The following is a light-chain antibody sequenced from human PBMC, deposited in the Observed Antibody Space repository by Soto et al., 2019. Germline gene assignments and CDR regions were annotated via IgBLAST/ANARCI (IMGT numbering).Light chain of an antibody. J-gene: IGKJ4*01. Sequence: EIVLTQSPATLSLSPGERATLSCRASQTVSSSLAWYQQKPGQAPRLLIYEASNRATGIPARFSGSGSGADFTRTISSLEPEDFALYYCQQHINWPLTFGGGTKVEI. V-gene: IGKV3-11*01. CDR2: EAS. CDR1: QTVSSS. CDR3: QQHINWPLT.